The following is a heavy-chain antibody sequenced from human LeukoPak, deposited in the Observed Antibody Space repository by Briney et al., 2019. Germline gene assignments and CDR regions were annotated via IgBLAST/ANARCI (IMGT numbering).Heavy chain of an antibody. V-gene: IGHV4-59*01. CDR3: AGAEIPAAMGWFDP. CDR1: GGSISSYY. D-gene: IGHD2-2*01. Sequence: SETLSLTCTVSGGSISSYYWSWIRQPPGKGLEWIGYIYYSGSTNYNPSLKSRVTISVDTSKNQFSLKLSSVTAADTAVYYCAGAEIPAAMGWFDPWGQGTLVTVSS. J-gene: IGHJ5*02. CDR2: IYYSGST.